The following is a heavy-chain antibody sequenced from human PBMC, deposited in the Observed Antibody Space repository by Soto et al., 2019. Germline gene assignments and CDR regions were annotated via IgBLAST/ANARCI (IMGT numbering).Heavy chain of an antibody. Sequence: GPQVKVSCKASGGTFSSYGINWVRQAPGQGLEWMGGIIPILGTANYAEKFQGRVTISADESTTTAYIEMSSLRSEDTAVYYCARGTMIDNHYYHYGMDVWGQGTTVTVSS. J-gene: IGHJ6*02. V-gene: IGHV1-69*01. D-gene: IGHD3-22*01. CDR1: GGTFSSYG. CDR3: ARGTMIDNHYYHYGMDV. CDR2: IIPILGTA.